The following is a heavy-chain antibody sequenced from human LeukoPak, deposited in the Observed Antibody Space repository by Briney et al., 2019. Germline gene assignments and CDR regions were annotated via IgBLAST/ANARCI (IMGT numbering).Heavy chain of an antibody. CDR2: IYNSANT. D-gene: IGHD6-19*01. V-gene: IGHV4-39*01. CDR1: GNSISRSSYC. CDR3: ASHRGSSGWTPFDY. J-gene: IGHJ4*02. Sequence: SSETLPPTCNISGNSISRSSYCWDWIRQPPGKGLEWIGNIYNSANTHYNPSLKTRITMSVDTSKNQFSLKLSSVTAADTAVYYCASHRGSSGWTPFDYWGQGTLVTVSS.